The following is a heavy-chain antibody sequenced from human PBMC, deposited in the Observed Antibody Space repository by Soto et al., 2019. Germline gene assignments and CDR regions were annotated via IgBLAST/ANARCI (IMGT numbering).Heavy chain of an antibody. V-gene: IGHV3-23*01. CDR2: ISGSGGST. J-gene: IGHJ4*02. D-gene: IGHD3-3*01. CDR3: AKASIGNYDFWSGYYTFFDY. CDR1: GFTFSSYA. Sequence: GESLKISCAASGFTFSSYAMSWVRQAPGKGLEWVSAISGSGGSTYYADSVKGRFTISRDNSKNTLYLQMNSLRAEDTAVYYCAKASIGNYDFWSGYYTFFDYWGQGTLVTVSS.